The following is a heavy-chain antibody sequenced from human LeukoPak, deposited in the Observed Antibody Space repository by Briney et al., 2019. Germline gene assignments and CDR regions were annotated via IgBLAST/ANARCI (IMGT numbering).Heavy chain of an antibody. V-gene: IGHV4-4*07. Sequence: SETLSLTCTVSGGSISSYYWSWIRQPAGKGLEWIGRIYTSGSSNYNPSLKSRVPMSVDTSKNQLSLKLSSVTAADTGVYYCARDRDYYDSSGYTHAFDIWGQGRMVTVSS. CDR2: IYTSGSS. CDR3: ARDRDYYDSSGYTHAFDI. CDR1: GGSISSYY. J-gene: IGHJ3*02. D-gene: IGHD3-22*01.